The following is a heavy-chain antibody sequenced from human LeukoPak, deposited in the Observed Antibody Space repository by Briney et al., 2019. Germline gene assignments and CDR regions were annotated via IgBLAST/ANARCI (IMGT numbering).Heavy chain of an antibody. CDR1: GFTFSSYS. J-gene: IGHJ5*02. Sequence: GGSLRLSCAASGFTFSSYSMNWVRQAPGKGLEWVSSISSSSSYIYYADSVKGRFTISRDNAKNSLYLQMNSLRAEDTAVYYWASHGGIVVVPAAIGWFDPWGQGTLVTVSS. CDR3: ASHGGIVVVPAAIGWFDP. CDR2: ISSSSSYI. D-gene: IGHD2-2*01. V-gene: IGHV3-21*01.